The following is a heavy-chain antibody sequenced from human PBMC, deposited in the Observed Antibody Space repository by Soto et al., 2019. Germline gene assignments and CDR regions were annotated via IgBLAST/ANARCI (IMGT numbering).Heavy chain of an antibody. Sequence: PSESLSLSSTVSVGSISPFYWTWVRQPPGKGLEWIGYLYYSGNTNYNPSLKSRVTISVDASKNQVSLRLTSVTAADTAVYYCARVGGVAARTFDYWGKGTVVTVSS. CDR2: LYYSGNT. CDR1: VGSISPFY. CDR3: ARVGGVAARTFDY. J-gene: IGHJ4*02. D-gene: IGHD2-15*01. V-gene: IGHV4-59*01.